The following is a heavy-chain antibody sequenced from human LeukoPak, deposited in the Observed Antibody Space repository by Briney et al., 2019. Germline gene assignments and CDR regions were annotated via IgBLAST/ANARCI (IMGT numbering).Heavy chain of an antibody. CDR2: ISGSGGST. CDR1: GFTFSSYA. D-gene: IGHD3-22*01. V-gene: IGHV3-23*01. CDR3: ARESWDSSGYYLYYFDY. J-gene: IGHJ4*02. Sequence: PGGSLRLSCAASGFTFSSYAVSWVRQAPGKGLEWVSAISGSGGSTYYADSVKGRFTISRDNSKNTLYLQMNSLRAEDTAVYYCARESWDSSGYYLYYFDYWGQGTLVTVSS.